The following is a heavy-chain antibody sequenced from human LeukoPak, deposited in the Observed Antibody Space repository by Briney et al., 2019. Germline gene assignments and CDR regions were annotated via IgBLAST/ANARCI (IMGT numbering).Heavy chain of an antibody. CDR3: ARSAGAVAGLIWFDP. D-gene: IGHD6-19*01. CDR1: GGSISSYY. J-gene: IGHJ5*02. CDR2: IYYSGST. Sequence: SDTLSLTCTVSGGSISSYYWSWIRQPPGKGLEWIGYIYYSGSTNYNPSLKSRVTISVDTSKNQFSLKLSSVTAADTAVYYCARSAGAVAGLIWFDPWGQGTLVTVSS. V-gene: IGHV4-59*07.